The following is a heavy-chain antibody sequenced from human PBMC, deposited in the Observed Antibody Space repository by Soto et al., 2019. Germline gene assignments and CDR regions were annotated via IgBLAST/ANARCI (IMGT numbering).Heavy chain of an antibody. CDR2: IIPILGIA. CDR1: GGTFSSYT. Sequence: QVQLVQSGAEVKKPGSSVKVSCKDSGGTFSSYTISWVRQAPGQGLEWRGSIIPILGIANYAQKFQGRVTITADKSTSTAYMELSSLRCEDTAVYYCARDSCSGGSCYRLIQLDYWGQGTLVTVSS. V-gene: IGHV1-69*08. J-gene: IGHJ4*02. D-gene: IGHD2-15*01. CDR3: ARDSCSGGSCYRLIQLDY.